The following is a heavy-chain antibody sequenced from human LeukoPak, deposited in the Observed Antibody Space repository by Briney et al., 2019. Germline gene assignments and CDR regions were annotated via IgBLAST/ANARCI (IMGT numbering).Heavy chain of an antibody. CDR2: IYTSGST. D-gene: IGHD5-24*01. Sequence: SETLSLTCTVSDGSISSSGYYWSWIRQPAGKGLEWIGRIYTSGSTNYNPSLKSRVTISVDTSKNQFSLKLSSVTAADTAVYYCARVEMATYFDYWGQGTLVTVSS. CDR3: ARVEMATYFDY. CDR1: DGSISSSGYY. V-gene: IGHV4-61*02. J-gene: IGHJ4*02.